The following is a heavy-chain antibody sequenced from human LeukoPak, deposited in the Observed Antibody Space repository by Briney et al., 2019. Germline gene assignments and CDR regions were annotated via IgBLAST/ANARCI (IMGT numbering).Heavy chain of an antibody. Sequence: GGSLRLSCAASGFTFSSYAMSWVRQAPGKGLEWVSAISGSGGSTYYADSVKGRFTISRDNSKNTLYLQMNSLRAEDTAVYYCAKDPKSFYYDSSGYNGWGQGTLVTVSS. CDR2: ISGSGGST. J-gene: IGHJ4*02. CDR1: GFTFSSYA. V-gene: IGHV3-23*01. D-gene: IGHD3-22*01. CDR3: AKDPKSFYYDSSGYNG.